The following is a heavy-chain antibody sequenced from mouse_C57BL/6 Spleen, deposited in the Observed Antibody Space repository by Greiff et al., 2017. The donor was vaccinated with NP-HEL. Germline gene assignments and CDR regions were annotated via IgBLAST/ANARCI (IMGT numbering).Heavy chain of an antibody. Sequence: VQLQQPGAELVMPGASVKLSCKASGYTFTSYWMHWVKQRPGQGLEWIGEIDPSDSYTNYNQKFKGKSTLTVDKSSSTAYMQLSSLTSEDSAVYYCARREDWAMDYWGQGTSVTVSS. CDR1: GYTFTSYW. V-gene: IGHV1-69*01. D-gene: IGHD4-1*01. CDR2: IDPSDSYT. J-gene: IGHJ4*01. CDR3: ARREDWAMDY.